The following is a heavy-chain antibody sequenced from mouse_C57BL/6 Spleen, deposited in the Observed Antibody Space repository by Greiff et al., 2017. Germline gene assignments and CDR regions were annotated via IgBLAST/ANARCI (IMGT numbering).Heavy chain of an antibody. V-gene: IGHV3-6*01. CDR3: ARYYYGSSPYFDY. D-gene: IGHD1-1*01. CDR1: GYSITSGYY. CDR2: ISYDGSN. J-gene: IGHJ2*01. Sequence: EVQVVESGPGLVKPSQSLSLTCSVTGYSITSGYYWNWIRQFPGNKLEWMGYISYDGSNNYNPSLKNRISITRDTSKNQFFLKLNSVTTEDTATYYCARYYYGSSPYFDYWGQGTTLTVSS.